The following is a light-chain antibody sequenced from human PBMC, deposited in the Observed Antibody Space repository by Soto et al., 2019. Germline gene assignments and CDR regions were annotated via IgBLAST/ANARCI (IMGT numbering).Light chain of an antibody. V-gene: IGLV1-47*01. CDR2: RNN. J-gene: IGLJ1*01. CDR3: AAWDDSLSGYG. Sequence: QSVLTQPPSASGTPGQRVTISCSGSSSNIGSNYVYWYQQLPGTAPKLLIYRNNQRPSGVPDRCSGSKSGTSASLASSGLRSEDEADYDCAAWDDSLSGYGFGTGTKGTVL. CDR1: SSNIGSNY.